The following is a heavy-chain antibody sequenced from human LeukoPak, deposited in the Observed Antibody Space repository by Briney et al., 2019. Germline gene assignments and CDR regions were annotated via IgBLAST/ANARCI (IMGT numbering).Heavy chain of an antibody. V-gene: IGHV1-69*05. CDR1: GYTFTSYD. Sequence: SVKVSCKASGYTFTSYDISWVRQAPGQGLEWMGRIIPIFGTANYAQKFQGRVTITTDESTSTAYMELSSLRSEDTAVYYCAREEYYYGSGSYLSFYFDYWGQGTLVTVSS. CDR2: IIPIFGTA. D-gene: IGHD3-10*01. J-gene: IGHJ4*02. CDR3: AREEYYYGSGSYLSFYFDY.